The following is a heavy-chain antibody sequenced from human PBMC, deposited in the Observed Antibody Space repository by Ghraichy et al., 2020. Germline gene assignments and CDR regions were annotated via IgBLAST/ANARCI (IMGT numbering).Heavy chain of an antibody. CDR1: GFRFSSYG. V-gene: IGHV3-33*01. CDR3: ARGFSSGAMGIDY. Sequence: GGSLRLSCVASGFRFSSYGMHWIRQAPGKGLEWVAATWFDGSEKFHAESVKGRFTISRDNSKNTLYIQMNSLRVEDTAVYFCARGFSSGAMGIDYWGQGTLV. D-gene: IGHD3-22*01. J-gene: IGHJ4*02. CDR2: TWFDGSEK.